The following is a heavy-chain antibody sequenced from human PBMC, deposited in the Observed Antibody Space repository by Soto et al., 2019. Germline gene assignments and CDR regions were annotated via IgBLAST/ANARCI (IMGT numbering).Heavy chain of an antibody. CDR3: ARDLGCSGGRCYGAPLLDY. CDR1: GVTFDDYA. J-gene: IGHJ4*02. D-gene: IGHD2-15*01. V-gene: IGHV3-9*01. Sequence: SLRLSGAASGVTFDDYAMHWVRQAPWKFLEFGSGISWNSGSIGYADSVKGRFTISRDNAKNSLYLQMNSLRAEDTAVYYCARDLGCSGGRCYGAPLLDYWGQGTLVTVS. CDR2: ISWNSGSI.